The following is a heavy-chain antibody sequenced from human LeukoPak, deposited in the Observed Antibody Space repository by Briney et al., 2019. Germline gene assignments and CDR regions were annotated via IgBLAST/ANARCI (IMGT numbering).Heavy chain of an antibody. D-gene: IGHD2-2*01. CDR3: AGEYSSSWFGGWFDP. Sequence: ETLSLTCTVSGGSISSGGYYWNWIRQAPGRGLEYVSGINSDGATSHYADSAKGRFTISRDNSKKSLYLQMNSLRDEDTAVYYCAGEYSSSWFGGWFDPWGQGTLVTVSS. CDR2: INSDGAT. CDR1: GGSISSGG. J-gene: IGHJ5*02. V-gene: IGHV3-64*04.